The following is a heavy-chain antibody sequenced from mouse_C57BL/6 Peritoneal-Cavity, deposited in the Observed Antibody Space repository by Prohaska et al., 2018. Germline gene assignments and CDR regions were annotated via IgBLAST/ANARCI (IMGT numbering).Heavy chain of an antibody. J-gene: IGHJ4*01. CDR3: ARRLGRRGAMDY. CDR2: ILPGSGST. Sequence: TFTGYLIERVKQRPGHGLEWIGEILPGSGSTNYNEKFKGKATFTADTSSNTAYMQLSSLTTEDSAIYYCARRLGRRGAMDYWGQGTSVTVSS. V-gene: IGHV1-9*01. D-gene: IGHD4-1*01. CDR1: TFTGYL.